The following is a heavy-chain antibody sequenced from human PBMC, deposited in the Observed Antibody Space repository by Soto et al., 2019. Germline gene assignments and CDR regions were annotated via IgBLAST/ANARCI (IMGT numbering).Heavy chain of an antibody. V-gene: IGHV4-61*01. J-gene: IGHJ4*02. Sequence: SETLSLTCTVSGGSVSSGSLYWSWIRQPPGKGLEWIGYISYSGSTNYNPTLKSRVTISVDTSKNQFSLKLSSVTAADTAVYYCARNQYYWGQGTLVTVSS. CDR2: ISYSGST. CDR3: ARNQYY. CDR1: GGSVSSGSLY.